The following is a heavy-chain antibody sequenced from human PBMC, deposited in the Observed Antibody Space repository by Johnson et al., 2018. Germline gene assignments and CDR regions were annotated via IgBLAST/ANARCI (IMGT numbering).Heavy chain of an antibody. Sequence: QVQLQESGPGLVKPSQTLSLACTVSGGSISSGGYYWSWIRQHPGKGLEWIGYIYYSGSTYYNPSLTSRITISVDTSKNQFSLKLSSVTAADTAVYYCARVDQWLLGLGCFDSWGQGTRVTVSS. V-gene: IGHV4-31*03. D-gene: IGHD3-22*01. J-gene: IGHJ3*02. CDR2: IYYSGST. CDR3: ARVDQWLLGLGCFDS. CDR1: GGSISSGGYY.